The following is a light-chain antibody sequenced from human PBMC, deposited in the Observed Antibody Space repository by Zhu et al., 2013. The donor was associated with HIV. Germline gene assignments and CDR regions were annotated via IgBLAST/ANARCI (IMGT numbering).Light chain of an antibody. CDR1: SGDVGSYYL. CDR2: EVS. V-gene: IGLV2-14*02. CDR3: SSFAASGV. Sequence: QSGLTQPASVPGSPGQSITIACAGTSGDVGSYYLVSWYQHHPGKAPKLIIYEVSKRPSGVPDRFSGSKSGNTASLTVSGLQAEDEADYYCSSFAASGVFGGGTRLTVL. J-gene: IGLJ3*02.